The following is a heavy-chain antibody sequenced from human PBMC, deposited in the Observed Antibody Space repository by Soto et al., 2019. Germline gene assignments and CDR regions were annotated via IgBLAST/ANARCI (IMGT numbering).Heavy chain of an antibody. CDR2: ITSDGRNA. Sequence: EVQLVESGGGLVQPGGSVRLSCAASGFTFSSVWMHWVRQAPGKGLVWVSGITSDGRNAHYADSVRGRFAISRDNAKNSLFLQMNSLRVDDTAVYYCARTGDGHHDFLDYWGQGALVSVSS. CDR1: GFTFSSVW. J-gene: IGHJ4*02. D-gene: IGHD1-1*01. V-gene: IGHV3-74*01. CDR3: ARTGDGHHDFLDY.